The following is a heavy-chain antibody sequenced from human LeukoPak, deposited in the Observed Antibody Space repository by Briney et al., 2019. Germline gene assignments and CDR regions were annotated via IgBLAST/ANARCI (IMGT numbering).Heavy chain of an antibody. CDR2: IRSGGDNI. CDR3: VRDAQFAFDI. D-gene: IGHD5-24*01. J-gene: IGHJ3*02. V-gene: IGHV3-48*01. Sequence: GGSLRPSCATSGFTFSSDPMNWVRQAPGKGLEWVSHIRSGGDNIHYADSVRGRFTISRDNAKNSLYLQMNSLRVEDTAVYFCVRDAQFAFDIWGQGTMVTVSS. CDR1: GFTFSSDP.